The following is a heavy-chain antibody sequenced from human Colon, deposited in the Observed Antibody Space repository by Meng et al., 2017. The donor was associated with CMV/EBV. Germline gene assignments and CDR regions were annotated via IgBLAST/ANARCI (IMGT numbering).Heavy chain of an antibody. CDR3: ARDNFAFDI. V-gene: IGHV1-46*01. D-gene: IGHD1-1*01. Sequence: QGYLVQSGAEAKKPGASVKISCMASGYTITRNYMQWVRQAPGQGLEWMGMIDPTDGSRSYAQKFQGRVTMTRDTSMNAVYMELSSLRSDDTAVYYCARDNFAFDIWGQGTMVTVSS. CDR1: GYTITRNY. CDR2: IDPTDGSR. J-gene: IGHJ3*02.